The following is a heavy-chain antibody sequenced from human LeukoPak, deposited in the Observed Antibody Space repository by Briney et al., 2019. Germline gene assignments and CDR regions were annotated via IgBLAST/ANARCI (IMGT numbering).Heavy chain of an antibody. D-gene: IGHD3-9*01. V-gene: IGHV1-8*02. CDR1: GYTFTSFV. CDR2: INPNSGNT. J-gene: IGHJ4*02. Sequence: ASVKVSCKASGYTFTSFVINWVRQATGKGLEWMGWINPNSGNTGYAQKFQGRVTMTRNTSISTAYMELSSLRSEDTAVYYCARGDILTGYAIDYWGQGTLVTVSS. CDR3: ARGDILTGYAIDY.